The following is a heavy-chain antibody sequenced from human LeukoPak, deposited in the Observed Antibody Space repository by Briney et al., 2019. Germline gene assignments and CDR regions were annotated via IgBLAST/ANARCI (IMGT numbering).Heavy chain of an antibody. CDR2: INWNGGST. J-gene: IGHJ6*02. D-gene: IGHD2-2*01. V-gene: IGHV3-20*04. CDR1: GFTFDDYG. Sequence: GGSLRLSCAASGFTFDDYGMSWIRQAPGKGLEWVSGINWNGGSTGYADSVKGRFTISRDNAKNSLYLQMNSLRAEDTAVYYCARGYCSSTSCYYDYYYGMDVWGQGTTVTVSS. CDR3: ARGYCSSTSCYYDYYYGMDV.